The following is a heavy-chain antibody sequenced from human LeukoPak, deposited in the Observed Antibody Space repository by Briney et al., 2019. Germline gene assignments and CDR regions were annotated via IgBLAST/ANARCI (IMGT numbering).Heavy chain of an antibody. J-gene: IGHJ4*02. Sequence: GESLKISCQGSGYNFPIYWIGWVRQMPGQGLEWMGIIYPDDSNTIYGPSFQGQVTISADKSISTAYLQWSSLKASDTAMYYCARLRTYYDFWSEYYFDYWGQGTLVTVSS. V-gene: IGHV5-51*01. D-gene: IGHD3-3*01. CDR3: ARLRTYYDFWSEYYFDY. CDR2: IYPDDSNT. CDR1: GYNFPIYW.